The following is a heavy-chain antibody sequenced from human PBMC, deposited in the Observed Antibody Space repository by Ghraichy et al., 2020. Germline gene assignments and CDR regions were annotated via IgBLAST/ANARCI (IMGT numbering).Heavy chain of an antibody. J-gene: IGHJ4*02. D-gene: IGHD3-22*01. CDR3: ARDCWNEGYYDSSHFDY. CDR1: GFTFSDYY. Sequence: GGSLRLSCAASGFTFSDYYMSWIRQAPGKGLEWVSYISSSGSTIYYADSVKGRFTISSDNAKNSLYLQMNSLRAEDTAVYYCARDCWNEGYYDSSHFDYWGQGTLVTVSS. CDR2: ISSSGSTI. V-gene: IGHV3-11*01.